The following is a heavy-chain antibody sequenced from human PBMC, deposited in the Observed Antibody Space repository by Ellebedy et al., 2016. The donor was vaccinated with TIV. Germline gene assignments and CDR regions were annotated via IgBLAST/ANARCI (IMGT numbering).Heavy chain of an antibody. CDR1: GFTFSNYD. V-gene: IGHV3-30*03. D-gene: IGHD7-27*01. CDR3: ARAMRAGWGAFDI. CDR2: ISSDGSNK. Sequence: GESLKISCAASGFTFSNYDMHWVRQAPGKGLEWVAVISSDGSNKYYADSVKGRFTISSDNSKNTLYLQMNGLRAEDTAVYFCARAMRAGWGAFDIWGQGTMVSVSS. J-gene: IGHJ3*02.